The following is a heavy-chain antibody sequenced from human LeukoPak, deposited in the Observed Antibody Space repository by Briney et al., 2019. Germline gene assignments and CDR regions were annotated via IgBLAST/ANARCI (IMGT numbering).Heavy chain of an antibody. J-gene: IGHJ5*02. V-gene: IGHV3-23*01. CDR1: GFTFSSFA. Sequence: GGSLRLSCTASGFTFSSFAMTWVRQAPGKGLEWVSVISGSGSSTYYADSVKGRFTISRDNSKNTVYLQVNSLRVEDTAIYYCAKVIGARPFDPWGQVTLVTVSS. CDR3: AKVIGARPFDP. D-gene: IGHD6-6*01. CDR2: ISGSGSST.